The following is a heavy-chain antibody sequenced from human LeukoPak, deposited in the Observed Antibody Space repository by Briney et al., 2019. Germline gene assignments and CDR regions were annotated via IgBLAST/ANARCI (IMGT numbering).Heavy chain of an antibody. CDR1: GYTFTSYG. CDR3: AREPRGSSLQYYYYYYMDV. D-gene: IGHD6-6*01. CDR2: ISAYNGNT. Sequence: ASVKVSCKASGYTFTSYGISWVRQAPGQGLERMGWISAYNGNTNYAQKLQGRVTMTTDTSTSTAYMELRSLRSDDTAVYYCAREPRGSSLQYYYYYYMDVWGKGTTVTVSS. J-gene: IGHJ6*03. V-gene: IGHV1-18*01.